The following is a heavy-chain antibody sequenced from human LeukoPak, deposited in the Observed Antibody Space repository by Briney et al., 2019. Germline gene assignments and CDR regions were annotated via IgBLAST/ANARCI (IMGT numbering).Heavy chain of an antibody. V-gene: IGHV1-69*04. CDR2: INPILGIA. CDR3: ARSIVVVPAVVPDDAFDI. Sequence: SLKVSCKASGGTFSSYAISWVRQAPGQGLEWMGRINPILGIANYAQKFQGRVTITADKSTNTAYMELSSLRSEDTAVYYCARSIVVVPAVVPDDAFDIWGQGTMVTVSS. CDR1: GGTFSSYA. D-gene: IGHD2-2*01. J-gene: IGHJ3*02.